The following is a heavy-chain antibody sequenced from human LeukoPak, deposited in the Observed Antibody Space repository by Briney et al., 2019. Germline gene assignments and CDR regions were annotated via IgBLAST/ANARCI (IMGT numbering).Heavy chain of an antibody. CDR3: ARTYTSSSGFYFDY. D-gene: IGHD6-6*01. V-gene: IGHV4-39*01. Sequence: SETLSVTCIVSGGSISSSIYYWGWIRQPPGKGLEWIGSIYYSGSTYYNPSLKRRITISVDTSKNQFSLKVSSVTAADTAVYYCARTYTSSSGFYFDYWGQGTLVTVSS. J-gene: IGHJ4*02. CDR1: GGSISSSIYY. CDR2: IYYSGST.